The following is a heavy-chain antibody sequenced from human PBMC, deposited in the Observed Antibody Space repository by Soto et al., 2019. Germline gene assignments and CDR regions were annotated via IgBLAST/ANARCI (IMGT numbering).Heavy chain of an antibody. V-gene: IGHV1-58*01. CDR3: AAVLTPRYYYSGMDV. J-gene: IGHJ6*02. CDR1: GFTFTSSA. CDR2: IVVGSGNT. Sequence: ASVKVSCKASGFTFTSSAVQWVRQARGQRLEWIGWIVVGSGNTNYAQKFQERVTITRDMSTSTAYMELSSLRSEDTAVYYCAAVLTPRYYYSGMDVWGQGTTVTVSS.